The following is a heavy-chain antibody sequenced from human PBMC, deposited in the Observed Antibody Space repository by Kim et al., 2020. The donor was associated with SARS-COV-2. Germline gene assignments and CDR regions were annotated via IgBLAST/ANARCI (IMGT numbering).Heavy chain of an antibody. CDR1: GFTFSSYE. Sequence: GGSLRLSCAASGFTFSSYEMNWVRQAPGKGLEWVSYISSSGSTIYYADSVKGRFTISRDNAKNSLYLQMNSLRAEDTAVYYCASLIVGATHDAFDIWGQGTMVTVSS. V-gene: IGHV3-48*03. D-gene: IGHD1-26*01. CDR3: ASLIVGATHDAFDI. J-gene: IGHJ3*02. CDR2: ISSSGSTI.